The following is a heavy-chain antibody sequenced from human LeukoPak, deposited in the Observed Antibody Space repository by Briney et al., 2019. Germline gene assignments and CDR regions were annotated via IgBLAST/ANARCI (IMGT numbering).Heavy chain of an antibody. CDR3: ARPCSGGSCYSSYDAFDI. J-gene: IGHJ3*02. CDR2: IYPGDSDT. Sequence: GESLKISCKGSGYSFTSYWIGWVRQMPGKGLEWMGIIYPGDSDTRYSPSFQGQVTISADKSISTAYLQWSSLKASDTAMYYCARPCSGGSCYSSYDAFDIWGQGTMVTVPS. D-gene: IGHD2-15*01. CDR1: GYSFTSYW. V-gene: IGHV5-51*01.